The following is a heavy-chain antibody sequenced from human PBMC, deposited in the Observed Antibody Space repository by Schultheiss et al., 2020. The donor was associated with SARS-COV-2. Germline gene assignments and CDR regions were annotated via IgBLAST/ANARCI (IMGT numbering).Heavy chain of an antibody. CDR1: GDSVSSNSAA. J-gene: IGHJ4*02. CDR3: AREEGYSGPNDY. D-gene: IGHD5-12*01. CDR2: TYYRSKWYN. Sequence: SQTLSLTCAISGDSVSSNSAAWSWIRQSPSTGLEWLGRTYYRSKWYNDYAVSVKSRITINPDTSKNQFSLQLNSVTPEDTAVYYCAREEGYSGPNDYWGQGTLVTVSS. V-gene: IGHV6-1*01.